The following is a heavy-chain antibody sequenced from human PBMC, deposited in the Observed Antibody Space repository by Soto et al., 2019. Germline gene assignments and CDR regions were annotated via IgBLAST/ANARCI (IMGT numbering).Heavy chain of an antibody. CDR3: ARGRYGDY. D-gene: IGHD1-1*01. Sequence: QVHLVQSGAEVKKPGASVKVSCKCSGCTFTSYGITWVRQAPGQGLEWMGWISAHNGNTDYAQKLQGRVTVTRDTSTSTAYMELRILRSDDTAVYYCARGRYGDYWGQGALVTVSS. V-gene: IGHV1-18*01. CDR1: GCTFTSYG. CDR2: ISAHNGNT. J-gene: IGHJ4*02.